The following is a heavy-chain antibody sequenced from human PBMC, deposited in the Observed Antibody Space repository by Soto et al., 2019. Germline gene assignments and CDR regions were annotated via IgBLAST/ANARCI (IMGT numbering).Heavy chain of an antibody. Sequence: GGSLRLSCAASGFTFSSYAMSWVRQAPGKGLEWVSAISGSGGSTYYADSVKGRFTISRDNSKNTLYLQMNSLRAEDTAVYYCAKDRIDSSSWYYFDYWGQGTLVTVSS. CDR2: ISGSGGST. D-gene: IGHD6-13*01. J-gene: IGHJ4*02. CDR3: AKDRIDSSSWYYFDY. CDR1: GFTFSSYA. V-gene: IGHV3-23*01.